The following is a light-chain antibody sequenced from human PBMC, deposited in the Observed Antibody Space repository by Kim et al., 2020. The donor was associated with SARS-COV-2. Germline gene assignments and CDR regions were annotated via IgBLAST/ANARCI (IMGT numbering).Light chain of an antibody. Sequence: VALGQTVRITCQGDSLRSYYASWYQQQPGPAPVLVIYGKNNRPSGIPDRFSGSSSGNTASLTITGAQAEDEADYYCNSRDSSGNWVFGGGTQLTVL. CDR2: GKN. J-gene: IGLJ3*02. V-gene: IGLV3-19*01. CDR1: SLRSYY. CDR3: NSRDSSGNWV.